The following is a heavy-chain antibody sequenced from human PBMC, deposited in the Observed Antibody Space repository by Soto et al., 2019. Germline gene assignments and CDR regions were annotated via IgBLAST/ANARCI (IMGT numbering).Heavy chain of an antibody. CDR3: ARGIKYGAYSRWFDP. J-gene: IGHJ5*02. Sequence: QVQLVQSGAEVKKPGASVKVSCKASGYIFTNYDINWVRQATGQGLEYLGWINPNSGNTGYVQKFQGRVTMTRNTSINTAYMELNSLRSEATAVYYCARGIKYGAYSRWFDPWGQGTLVTLSS. CDR1: GYIFTNYD. CDR2: INPNSGNT. D-gene: IGHD4-17*01. V-gene: IGHV1-8*01.